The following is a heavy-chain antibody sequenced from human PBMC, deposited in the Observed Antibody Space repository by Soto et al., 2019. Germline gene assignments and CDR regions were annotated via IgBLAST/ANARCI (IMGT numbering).Heavy chain of an antibody. CDR1: GDSVSSNSAA. Sequence: SQTLSLTCAISGDSVSSNSAAWNWIRQSPSRGLEWLGRTYYRSKWYNDYAVSVKSRITINPDTFKNQFSLQLNSVTPEDTAVYYCARDLAWYCSGGSCSTYYFDYWGQGTLVTVSS. CDR3: ARDLAWYCSGGSCSTYYFDY. D-gene: IGHD2-15*01. J-gene: IGHJ4*02. CDR2: TYYRSKWYN. V-gene: IGHV6-1*01.